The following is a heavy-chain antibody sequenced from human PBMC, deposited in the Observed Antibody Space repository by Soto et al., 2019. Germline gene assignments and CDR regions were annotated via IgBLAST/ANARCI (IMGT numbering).Heavy chain of an antibody. CDR2: INHSGST. J-gene: IGHJ6*03. Sequence: SETLSLTCAVYGGSFSGYYWSWIHQPPGKGLEWIGEINHSGSTNYNPSLKSRVTISVDTSKNQFSLKVSSVTAADTAVYYCARGATNEKMWPPEIGVVSYRSYYYYMDVWGKGTTVTVSS. CDR3: ARGATNEKMWPPEIGVVSYRSYYYYMDV. CDR1: GGSFSGYY. D-gene: IGHD3-3*01. V-gene: IGHV4-34*01.